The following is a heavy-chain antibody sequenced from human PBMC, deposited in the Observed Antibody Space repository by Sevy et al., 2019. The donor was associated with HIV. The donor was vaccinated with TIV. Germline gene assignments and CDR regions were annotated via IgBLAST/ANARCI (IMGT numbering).Heavy chain of an antibody. V-gene: IGHV4-4*07. CDR3: ATYYYGSGSYRELGPYYYGMDV. CDR1: GGSISSYY. J-gene: IGHJ6*02. CDR2: IYTSGST. D-gene: IGHD3-10*01. Sequence: SETLSLTCTVSGGSISSYYWSWIRQPAGKGVEWIGRIYTSGSTNYNPSLKSRVTMSVDTSKNQFSLKLSSVTAADTAVYYCATYYYGSGSYRELGPYYYGMDVWGQGTTVTVSS.